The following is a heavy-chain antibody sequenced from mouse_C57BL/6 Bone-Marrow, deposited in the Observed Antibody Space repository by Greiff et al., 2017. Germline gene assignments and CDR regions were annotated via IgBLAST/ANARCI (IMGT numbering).Heavy chain of an antibody. CDR3: GRGDYCGSSYVFDY. CDR2: IDPATGNT. J-gene: IGHJ2*01. Sequence: VQLQQSVAELVRPGASVKLSCTASGFNIKNTYMHWVKQRPEQGLEWIGRIDPATGNTKYAPKFPGKATITADTSSNPAYLQLSSLTSEDTSSDYYGRGDYCGSSYVFDYWGQGTPLTVSA. CDR1: GFNIKNTY. D-gene: IGHD1-1*01. V-gene: IGHV14-3*01.